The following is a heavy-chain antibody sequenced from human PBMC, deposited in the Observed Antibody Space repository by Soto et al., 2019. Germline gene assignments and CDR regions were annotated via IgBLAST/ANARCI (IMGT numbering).Heavy chain of an antibody. V-gene: IGHV4-39*01. CDR2: IYYSGST. D-gene: IGHD1-26*01. CDR3: ARVGRVGYYYYYGMDV. CDR1: GGSISSSSYY. J-gene: IGHJ6*02. Sequence: SETLSLSCTVSGGSISSSSYYWGWIRQPPGKGLEWIGSIYYSGSTYYNPSLKSRVTISVDTSKNQFSLKLSSVTAADTAVYYCARVGRVGYYYYYGMDVWGQGTTVTVSS.